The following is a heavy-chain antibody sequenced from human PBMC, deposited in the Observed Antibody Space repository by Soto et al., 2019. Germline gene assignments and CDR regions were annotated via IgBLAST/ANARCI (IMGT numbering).Heavy chain of an antibody. CDR2: IYYSGRT. J-gene: IGHJ6*02. D-gene: IGHD2-15*01. Sequence: PSETLSLTCTVSGGSINNGNSWSWVRQSPGRGLEWIGEIYYSGRTRYNPSLKSRISISVDNPKNQISLKLTSVTAADTARYYCAASYCSGGRCSAYAMDIWGQGTTVTVS. V-gene: IGHV4-4*02. CDR1: GGSINNGNS. CDR3: AASYCSGGRCSAYAMDI.